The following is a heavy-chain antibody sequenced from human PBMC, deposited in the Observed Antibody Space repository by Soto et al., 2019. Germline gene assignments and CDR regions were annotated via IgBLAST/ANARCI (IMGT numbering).Heavy chain of an antibody. J-gene: IGHJ4*02. CDR2: IHYSGST. CDR3: ARHQQWLVQPRFDY. Sequence: QLQLQESGPGLVKPSETLSLTCTVSGGSISSSSYYWGWIRQPPGKGLEWIGSIHYSGSTYYNPSLKSRITISVDTSKNQFSLKLSSVTAADTAVYYCARHQQWLVQPRFDYWGQGTLVTVSS. D-gene: IGHD6-19*01. V-gene: IGHV4-39*01. CDR1: GGSISSSSYY.